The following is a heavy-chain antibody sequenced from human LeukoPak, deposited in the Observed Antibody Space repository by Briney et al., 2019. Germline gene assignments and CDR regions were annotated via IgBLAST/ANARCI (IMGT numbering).Heavy chain of an antibody. CDR1: GGSISSYY. D-gene: IGHD2-2*03. CDR3: ARGGYCSSTSCRPKYNWFDP. J-gene: IGHJ5*02. CDR2: IYYTGST. V-gene: IGHV4-59*12. Sequence: SETLSLTCTVSGGSISSYYWSWIRQPPGKGLEWIGYIYYTGSTHYNPSLESRVTMSVDRSKNQFSLKLSSVTAGDTAVYYCARGGYCSSTSCRPKYNWFDPWGQGTLVTVSS.